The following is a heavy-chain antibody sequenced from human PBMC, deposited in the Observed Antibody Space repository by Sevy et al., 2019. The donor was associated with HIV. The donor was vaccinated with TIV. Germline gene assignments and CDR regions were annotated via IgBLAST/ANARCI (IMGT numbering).Heavy chain of an antibody. J-gene: IGHJ4*02. V-gene: IGHV3-21*01. CDR2: ISSGSSYI. CDR1: GFTFSSYS. CDR3: ARGVAYVWGSYRLPYYFDY. Sequence: GGSLRLSCAASGFTFSSYSMNWVRQAPGKGLEWVSTISSGSSYIYYADSVKGRFTISRDNAKTSLYLQMNSLRAEDTAVYYCARGVAYVWGSYRLPYYFDYWGQGTLVTVSS. D-gene: IGHD3-16*02.